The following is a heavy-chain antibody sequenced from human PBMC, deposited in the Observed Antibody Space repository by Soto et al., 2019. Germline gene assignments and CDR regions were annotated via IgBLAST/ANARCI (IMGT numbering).Heavy chain of an antibody. CDR1: GLTLGSRA. V-gene: IGHV3-23*01. CDR3: ARGSADSCPGSRIFDF. CDR2: IPDTGGDA. D-gene: IGHD3-10*01. Sequence: LGESLKLSCVASGLTLGSRAMSWVRQAPGEGLQWVSTIPDTGGDAKYADSVRGRFVISRDNSKKTLYLQMTSLTAEDSAMYFCARGSADSCPGSRIFDFLGRGTLVVFSS. J-gene: IGHJ4*02.